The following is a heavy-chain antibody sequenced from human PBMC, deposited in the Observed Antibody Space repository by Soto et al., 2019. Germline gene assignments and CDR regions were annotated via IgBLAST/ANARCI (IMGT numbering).Heavy chain of an antibody. Sequence: EVQLVESGGGLVQPGGCLKLSCGASGFTFSGFTMHWVRQASGKGLEWVGRIRTKAKNYATQYSPSVSGRFTISRDDSKNTSYLQMNSLEDEDTDVDDCTRPSDDRDDYDGYFDLWGRGTLVTVSS. CDR2: IRTKAKNYAT. CDR1: GFTFSGFT. V-gene: IGHV3-73*02. CDR3: TRPSDDRDDYDGYFDL. D-gene: IGHD3-16*01. J-gene: IGHJ2*01.